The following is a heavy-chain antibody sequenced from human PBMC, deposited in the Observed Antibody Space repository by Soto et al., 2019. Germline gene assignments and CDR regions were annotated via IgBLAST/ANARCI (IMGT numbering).Heavy chain of an antibody. CDR3: AKDLVSGDGLWLMDE. D-gene: IGHD2-21*02. Sequence: EAQLLESGGGLVQPGGSLRLSCTASGFTFRDYAMTWVRQAPGKGLECVSGIYGSGGGIQYADSVKGRFTISRDNYRNTLYLQMNSLRDEDTAVYYCAKDLVSGDGLWLMDEWGQGTPATVSP. J-gene: IGHJ4*02. V-gene: IGHV3-23*01. CDR2: IYGSGGGI. CDR1: GFTFRDYA.